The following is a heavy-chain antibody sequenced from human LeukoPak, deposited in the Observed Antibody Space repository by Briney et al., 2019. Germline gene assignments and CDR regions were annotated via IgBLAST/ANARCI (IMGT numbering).Heavy chain of an antibody. D-gene: IGHD3-16*02. CDR2: IDPSDSYT. Sequence: GESLRISCKGSGYSFTSYWISWVRQMPGKGLEWMGRIDPSDSYTNYSPSFQGHVSISADKSISTAYLQWSSLKASDTAMYYCARRGDYVWGSYRMYYFDYWGQGTLVTVSS. V-gene: IGHV5-10-1*01. CDR1: GYSFTSYW. J-gene: IGHJ4*02. CDR3: ARRGDYVWGSYRMYYFDY.